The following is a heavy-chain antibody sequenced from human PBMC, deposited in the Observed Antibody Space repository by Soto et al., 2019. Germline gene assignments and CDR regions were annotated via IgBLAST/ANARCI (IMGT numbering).Heavy chain of an antibody. J-gene: IGHJ5*02. D-gene: IGHD3-10*01. CDR3: ARTLRPPKTRMVRGVITWFDP. V-gene: IGHV4-59*08. CDR2: IYYSGST. CDR1: GGSISSYY. Sequence: PSETLSLTCTVSGGSISSYYWSWIRQPPGKGLEWIGYIYYSGSTNYNPSLKSRVTISVDTSKNQFSLKLSSVTAADTAVYYCARTLRPPKTRMVRGVITWFDPWGQGTLVTVSS.